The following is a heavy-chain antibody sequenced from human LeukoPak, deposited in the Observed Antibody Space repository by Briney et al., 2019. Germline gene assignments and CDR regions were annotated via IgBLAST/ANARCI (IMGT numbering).Heavy chain of an antibody. D-gene: IGHD4-17*01. CDR2: IYSGGST. Sequence: PGRSLRLSCAASGFAFNTYAMHWVRQAPGKGLEWVSVIYSGGSTYYADSVKGRFTISRDNSKNTLYLQMNSLRAEDTAVYYCATGNRHDYGDYFDYWGQGTLVTVSS. V-gene: IGHV3-53*01. CDR3: ATGNRHDYGDYFDY. CDR1: GFAFNTYA. J-gene: IGHJ4*02.